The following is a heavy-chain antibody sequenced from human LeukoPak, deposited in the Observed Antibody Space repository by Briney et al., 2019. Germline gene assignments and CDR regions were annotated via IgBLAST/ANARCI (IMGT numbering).Heavy chain of an antibody. J-gene: IGHJ4*02. CDR1: GFTFSSHW. CDR3: ARGLLYYYDSSGYYAFDY. D-gene: IGHD3-22*01. CDR2: ISYDGSNK. V-gene: IGHV3-30*03. Sequence: SGGSLRLSCAASGFTFSSHWMTWVRQAPGKGLEWVAVISYDGSNKYYADSVKGRFTISRDNSKNTLYLQMNSLRAEDTAVYYCARGLLYYYDSSGYYAFDYWGQGTLVTVSS.